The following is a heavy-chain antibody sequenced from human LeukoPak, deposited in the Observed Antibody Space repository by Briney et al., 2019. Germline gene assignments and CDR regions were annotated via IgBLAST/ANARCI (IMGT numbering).Heavy chain of an antibody. CDR1: GFTVITND. CDR3: ARGVEPLAANTLAY. J-gene: IGHJ4*02. V-gene: IGHV3-53*01. CDR2: LYSDGNT. D-gene: IGHD1-14*01. Sequence: SGGSLRLSCAASGFTVITNDMTWVRQAPGKGLDWVSVLYSDGNTKYADSVQGRFTISRDNSKNTLYLEMNSLSPDGTAVYYCARGVEPLAANTLAYWGQGTLVTVSS.